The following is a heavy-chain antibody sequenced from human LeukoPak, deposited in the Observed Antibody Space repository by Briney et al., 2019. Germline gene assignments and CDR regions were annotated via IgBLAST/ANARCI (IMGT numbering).Heavy chain of an antibody. J-gene: IGHJ3*02. CDR2: ISGSGGST. CDR3: AKSPYSSGWYDAFDI. D-gene: IGHD6-19*01. Sequence: GGSLRLSCAASGFTFSSYAMSWVRQAPGKGLEWVSAISGSGGSTYYADTVKGRFTISRDNSKNTLYLQMNSLRAEGTAVYYCAKSPYSSGWYDAFDIWGQGTMVTVSS. CDR1: GFTFSSYA. V-gene: IGHV3-23*01.